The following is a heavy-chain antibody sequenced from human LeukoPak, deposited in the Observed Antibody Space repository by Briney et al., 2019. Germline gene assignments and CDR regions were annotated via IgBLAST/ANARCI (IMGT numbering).Heavy chain of an antibody. Sequence: ASVKVSCRASGYTYTTYGITWVRQAPGQGLEWMGWISVYNGNTKYAQKLQGRVIMTADTSTTTAYMELWSLRGDDTAVYYCARGGEGPYGNYAPDSWGQGTLVTVSS. J-gene: IGHJ5*01. CDR3: ARGGEGPYGNYAPDS. D-gene: IGHD3-10*01. V-gene: IGHV1-18*01. CDR2: ISVYNGNT. CDR1: GYTYTTYG.